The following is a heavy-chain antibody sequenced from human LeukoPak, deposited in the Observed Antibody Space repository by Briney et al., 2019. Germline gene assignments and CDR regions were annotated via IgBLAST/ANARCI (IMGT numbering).Heavy chain of an antibody. CDR1: GGSISSYY. CDR3: ARDATGANWYFDL. V-gene: IGHV4-59*01. Sequence: PSETLSLTCTVSGGSISSYYWSWIRQPPGKGLEWIGNIYYSGSTNYNSSLKSRVTLSIDRSKNQFSLKLNSVTAADTAVYYCARDATGANWYFDLWGRGTLVTVSS. D-gene: IGHD2-15*01. CDR2: IYYSGST. J-gene: IGHJ2*01.